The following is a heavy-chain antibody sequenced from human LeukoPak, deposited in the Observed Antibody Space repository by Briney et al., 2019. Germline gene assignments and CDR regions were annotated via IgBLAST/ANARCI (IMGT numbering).Heavy chain of an antibody. J-gene: IGHJ4*02. V-gene: IGHV1-18*01. CDR1: GYTFTSYG. Sequence: ASVEVSCKAPGYTFTSYGISWVRQAPGQGLEWMGWISAYNGNTNYAQKLQGRVTITTDTSTSTAYTELRSLRSDDTAVYYCAGDQRERPVCDILTGYCPQALSFFDYWGQGTLVTVSS. D-gene: IGHD3-9*01. CDR3: AGDQRERPVCDILTGYCPQALSFFDY. CDR2: ISAYNGNT.